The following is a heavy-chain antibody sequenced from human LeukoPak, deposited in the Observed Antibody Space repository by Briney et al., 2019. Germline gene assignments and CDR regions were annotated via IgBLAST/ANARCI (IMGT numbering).Heavy chain of an antibody. CDR2: ISSSSSYI. Sequence: PGRSLRLSCAASGFTFSSYSMNWVRQAPGKGLEWVSSISSSSSYIYYADSVKGRFTISRDNAKNSLYLQMNSLRAEDTAVYYCAREVAGTPWIDYWGQGTLVTVSS. J-gene: IGHJ4*02. CDR1: GFTFSSYS. D-gene: IGHD6-19*01. CDR3: AREVAGTPWIDY. V-gene: IGHV3-21*01.